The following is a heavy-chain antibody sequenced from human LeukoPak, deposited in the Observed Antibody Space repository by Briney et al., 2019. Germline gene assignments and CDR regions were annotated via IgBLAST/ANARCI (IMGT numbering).Heavy chain of an antibody. Sequence: GGSLRLSCAASGFTFRSYWMSWVRQAPGKGLEWVSGISNSGSSTYYADSEKGRFTISRDNSKNLLYLQMNSLRAEDTALYYCAKAATGALFQVDYWGQGTLVTVSS. CDR3: AKAATGALFQVDY. CDR2: ISNSGSST. CDR1: GFTFRSYW. V-gene: IGHV3-23*01. D-gene: IGHD7-27*01. J-gene: IGHJ4*02.